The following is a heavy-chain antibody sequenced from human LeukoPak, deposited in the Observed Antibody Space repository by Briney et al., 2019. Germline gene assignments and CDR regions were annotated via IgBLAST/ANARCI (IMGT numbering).Heavy chain of an antibody. D-gene: IGHD1-1*01. CDR1: GFTFNTYW. CDR3: SRGRNWDDGDY. CDR2: INSDGSIV. Sequence: PGGSLRLSCAPAGFTFNTYWMYWVRQAPGEGLVWVSHINSDGSIVNYGGSVKGRFTISRDNAKNTLYLQMNSLRADDTALYFCSRGRNWDDGDYWGQGTLVTVSS. J-gene: IGHJ4*02. V-gene: IGHV3-74*01.